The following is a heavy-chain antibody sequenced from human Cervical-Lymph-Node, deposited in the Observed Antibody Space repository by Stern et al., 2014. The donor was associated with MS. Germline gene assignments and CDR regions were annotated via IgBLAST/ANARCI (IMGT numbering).Heavy chain of an antibody. CDR2: IAVYNDDT. CDR1: GFDFSKFG. J-gene: IGHJ4*02. V-gene: IGHV1-18*04. CDR3: ARLNSGGGSTDFDF. D-gene: IGHD1-26*01. Sequence: VQLVESGTEMGRPGAWVKVSCKTSGFDFSKFGIFWVRQAPGQSLEWVGGIAVYNDDTFDAKKCQDRVTADADTSTSTAYLELRDLTSDDTAVYYCARLNSGGGSTDFDFWGQGTLVTVSS.